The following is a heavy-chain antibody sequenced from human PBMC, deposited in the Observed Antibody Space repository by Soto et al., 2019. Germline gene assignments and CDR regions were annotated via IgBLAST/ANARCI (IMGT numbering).Heavy chain of an antibody. Sequence: GGSLRLSCAASGFTFSSYGMHWVRQAPGKGLEWVAVIWYDGSNKYYADSVKGRFTISRDNSKNTLYLQMNSLRAEDTAVYYCARDPIPISHFDYWGQGTLVTVSS. CDR2: IWYDGSNK. CDR1: GFTFSSYG. J-gene: IGHJ4*02. V-gene: IGHV3-33*01. D-gene: IGHD3-9*01. CDR3: ARDPIPISHFDY.